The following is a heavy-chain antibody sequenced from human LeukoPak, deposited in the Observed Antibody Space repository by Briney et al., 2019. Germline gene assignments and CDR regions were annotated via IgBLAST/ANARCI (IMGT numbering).Heavy chain of an antibody. V-gene: IGHV3-23*01. CDR1: GFTFSSYA. CDR3: AKANYYGSGSRIEAFDI. J-gene: IGHJ3*02. CDR2: ISGSGGAT. D-gene: IGHD3-10*01. Sequence: GSLRLSCAASGFTFSSYAMSWVRQAPGKGLEWVSGISGSGGATYSADSVKGRFTISRDNPKNTLYLQMNSLRAEDTAVYYCAKANYYGSGSRIEAFDIWGQGTVVTVSS.